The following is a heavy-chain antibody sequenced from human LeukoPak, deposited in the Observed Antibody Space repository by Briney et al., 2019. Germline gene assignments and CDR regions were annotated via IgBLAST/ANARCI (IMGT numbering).Heavy chain of an antibody. Sequence: SETLSLTCAVYGGSFSGYYWSWIRQPPGKGLEWIGEINHSGSTNYNPSLKSRVTISVDTSKNQFSLKLSSVTAADTAVYYCARALEVEYSLGDLNNWGRGTLFTAS. CDR2: INHSGST. J-gene: IGHJ4*02. D-gene: IGHD3-16*01. V-gene: IGHV4-34*01. CDR1: GGSFSGYY. CDR3: ARALEVEYSLGDLNN.